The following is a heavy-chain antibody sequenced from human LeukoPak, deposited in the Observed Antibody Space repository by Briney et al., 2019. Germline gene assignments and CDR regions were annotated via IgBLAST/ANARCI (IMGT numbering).Heavy chain of an antibody. Sequence: GGSLRLSCAASGFAFSNYWMHWVRQAPGKGLEWVAFIRYDGRNEYYADSVKGRFTISRDNSKNTLYLQMNSLRAEDTAVYYCARGGRLDAFDIWGQGTMVTVSS. CDR3: ARGGRLDAFDI. CDR1: GFAFSNYW. V-gene: IGHV3-30*02. J-gene: IGHJ3*02. CDR2: IRYDGRNE. D-gene: IGHD3-16*01.